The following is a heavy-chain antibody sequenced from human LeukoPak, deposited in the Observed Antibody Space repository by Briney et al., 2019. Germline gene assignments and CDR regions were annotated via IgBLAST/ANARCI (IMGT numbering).Heavy chain of an antibody. J-gene: IGHJ5*02. D-gene: IGHD5-18*01. Sequence: ASVKVSCKASVGTFSSYAISWVRQAPGQGLEWMGGIIPIFGTANYAQKFRGRVTITADKSTRTAYMELRSLRSDDTAVYYCAKDTAMEHNWFDPWGQGTLVTVSS. CDR1: VGTFSSYA. CDR2: IIPIFGTA. V-gene: IGHV1-69*06. CDR3: AKDTAMEHNWFDP.